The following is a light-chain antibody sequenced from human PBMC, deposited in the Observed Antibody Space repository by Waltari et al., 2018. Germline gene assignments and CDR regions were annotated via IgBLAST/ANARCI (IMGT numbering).Light chain of an antibody. V-gene: IGKV1-5*03. J-gene: IGKJ1*01. CDR1: QSINNW. CDR2: KAS. CDR3: QHFYGNPWT. Sequence: DIQMTQSPSTLSASVGERVTITCRASQSINNWLAWFQLNPGKAPKLLIYKASNLESGVPSRFSGSASGTEFTLTISSLQPDDFASYYCQHFYGNPWTFGQGTKVEI.